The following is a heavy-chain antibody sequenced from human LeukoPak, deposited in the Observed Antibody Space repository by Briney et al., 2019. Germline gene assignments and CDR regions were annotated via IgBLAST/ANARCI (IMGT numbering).Heavy chain of an antibody. Sequence: SETLSLTCSVYGGSFSGYYWSWIRQPPGKGLEWIGEIDHSGSTNYNPSLKSRVTISVDTSKNQFSLKLSSVTAADTAVYYCARGVFDFWSGFCFDYWGQGTLAPVSS. J-gene: IGHJ4*02. D-gene: IGHD3-3*01. V-gene: IGHV4-34*01. CDR1: GGSFSGYY. CDR3: ARGVFDFWSGFCFDY. CDR2: IDHSGST.